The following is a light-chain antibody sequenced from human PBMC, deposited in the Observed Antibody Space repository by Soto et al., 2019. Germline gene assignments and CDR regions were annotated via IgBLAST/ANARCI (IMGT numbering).Light chain of an antibody. CDR2: KAS. CDR3: QHSNSYPEA. J-gene: IGKJ1*01. V-gene: IGKV1-5*03. CDR1: QTISSW. Sequence: DIQMTQSPSTLSGSVGDRVTITCRASQTISSWLAWYQQKPEKAPKLLIYKASTLKSGVPSRFSGSGSGTEFTLTISSQQPDDFATYYCQHSNSYPEAFGQGTKVELK.